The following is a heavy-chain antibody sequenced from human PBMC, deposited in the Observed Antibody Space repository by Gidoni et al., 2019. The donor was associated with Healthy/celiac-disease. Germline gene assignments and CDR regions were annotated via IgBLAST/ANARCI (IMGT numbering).Heavy chain of an antibody. J-gene: IGHJ3*02. V-gene: IGHV1-58*01. CDR3: VAKTPYFDWLLRDDAFDI. CDR1: GFTFTSSA. D-gene: IGHD3-9*01. Sequence: QMQLVPSGPEVKKPGTSVKVSCKASGFTFTSSAVQWVRQARGQRLEWIGWIVVGSGNTNYAQKFQERVTITRDMSTSTAYMELSSLRSEDTAVYYCVAKTPYFDWLLRDDAFDIWGQGTMVTVSS. CDR2: IVVGSGNT.